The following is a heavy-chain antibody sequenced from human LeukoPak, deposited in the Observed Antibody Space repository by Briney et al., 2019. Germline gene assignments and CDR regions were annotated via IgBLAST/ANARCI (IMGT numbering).Heavy chain of an antibody. D-gene: IGHD3-3*01. CDR2: ISSSSNFI. J-gene: IGHJ4*02. V-gene: IGHV3-21*01. Sequence: PGGSLRLSCAASGFTFSSYSMNWVRQAPGKGLDWVSSISSSSNFIYYADSVKGRFTISRDSAKNSLYLQMNSLRAEDTAVYYCARGPALRFLEWLFPKGGYFDYWGQGTLVTVSS. CDR3: ARGPALRFLEWLFPKGGYFDY. CDR1: GFTFSSYS.